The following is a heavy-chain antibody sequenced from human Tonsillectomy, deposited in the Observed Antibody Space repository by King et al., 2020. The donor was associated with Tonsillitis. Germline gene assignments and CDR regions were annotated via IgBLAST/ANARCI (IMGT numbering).Heavy chain of an antibody. Sequence: VQLVESGGVVVQPGGSLRLSCAASGFTLDDYTMHWVRQAPGKGLEWVSLISWDGGSTYYADSVKGRFTISRDNSKNSLYLQMNSLRTEDTALYYCAKGGIRRYIVATMGFDYWGQGTLVTVSS. V-gene: IGHV3-43*01. J-gene: IGHJ4*02. CDR2: ISWDGGST. CDR3: AKGGIRRYIVATMGFDY. D-gene: IGHD5-12*01. CDR1: GFTLDDYT.